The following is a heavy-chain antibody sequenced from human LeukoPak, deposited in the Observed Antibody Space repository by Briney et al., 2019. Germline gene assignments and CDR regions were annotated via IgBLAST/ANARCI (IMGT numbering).Heavy chain of an antibody. CDR2: ISGSGGST. Sequence: GGSLRLSCAASGFTFSSYAMSWVRQAPGKGLEWVSAISGSGGSTYYADSVEGRFTISRDNSKNTLYLQMNSLRAEDTAVYYCAKDQSRYSSGWYVSDYFDYWGQGTLVTVSS. D-gene: IGHD6-19*01. CDR1: GFTFSSYA. J-gene: IGHJ4*02. CDR3: AKDQSRYSSGWYVSDYFDY. V-gene: IGHV3-23*01.